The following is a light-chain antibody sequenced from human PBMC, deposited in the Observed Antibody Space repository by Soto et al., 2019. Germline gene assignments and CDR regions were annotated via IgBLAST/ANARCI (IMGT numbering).Light chain of an antibody. Sequence: EFVLSQSPGTLSLSPGERVTLSCRASQTVRNNYLAWYQQKPGQAPRLLIYDASSRATGIPDRFSGSGSGTDFTLTISSLEPEDFAVYYCQQRSNWPLLTFGQGTRLENK. CDR3: QQRSNWPLLT. V-gene: IGKV3D-20*02. J-gene: IGKJ5*01. CDR2: DAS. CDR1: QTVRNNY.